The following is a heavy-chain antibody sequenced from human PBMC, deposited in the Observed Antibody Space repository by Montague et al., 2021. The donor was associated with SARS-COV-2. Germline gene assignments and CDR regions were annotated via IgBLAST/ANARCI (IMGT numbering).Heavy chain of an antibody. CDR1: GGSMISGSYY. J-gene: IGHJ6*02. Sequence: TLSLTCNVSGGSMISGSYYWSWIRQPPGKGLEWIGYVYSGGTTYHNPSLKSRVTISEDMSKNQFSLRLTSVTAADTAVYYCVRDGGLRFSGGAMDVWGQGTTVTVSS. CDR2: VYSGGTT. V-gene: IGHV4-31*03. D-gene: IGHD3-3*01. CDR3: VRDGGLRFSGGAMDV.